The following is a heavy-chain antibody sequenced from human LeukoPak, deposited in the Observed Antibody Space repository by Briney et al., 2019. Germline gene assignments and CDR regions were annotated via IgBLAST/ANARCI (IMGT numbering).Heavy chain of an antibody. CDR1: GFTFNIYA. Sequence: GGSLRLSCAASGFTFNIYAMSWVRQAPGKGLEWVSAITDSGDVTYYADSVKGRFIVSRDNSKNTLSLQMNSLRNEDTAVYYCAKDAALTTIYYFDYWGQGTLVTVSS. J-gene: IGHJ4*02. D-gene: IGHD2-21*02. CDR3: AKDAALTTIYYFDY. CDR2: ITDSGDVT. V-gene: IGHV3-23*01.